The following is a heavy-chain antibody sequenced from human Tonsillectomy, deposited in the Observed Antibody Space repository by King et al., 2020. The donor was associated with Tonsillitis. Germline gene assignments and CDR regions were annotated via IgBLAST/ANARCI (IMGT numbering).Heavy chain of an antibody. V-gene: IGHV4-59*08. Sequence: QLQESGPGLVKPSETLSLTCTVSGGSISNYYWSWIRQPPGKGLEWIAYIYYSGSTNHNPSLKSRVTISVDTSKNQFSLKLSSVSAADTAVYYCATSVDTVMYYVWGQGTLVTVSS. CDR2: IYYSGST. D-gene: IGHD5-18*01. J-gene: IGHJ4*02. CDR1: GGSISNYY. CDR3: ATSVDTVMYYV.